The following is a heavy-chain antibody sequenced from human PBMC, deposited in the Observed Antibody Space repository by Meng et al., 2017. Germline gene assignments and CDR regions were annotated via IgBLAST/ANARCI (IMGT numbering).Heavy chain of an antibody. Sequence: QVPVVRAGAEGKKPGASVNVCCRTSGYTFISYYMHWVRHAPGQGLEWMGLINPSGDSTSYVQKFQGRVTMTRDTSTSTVYMELSSLRSDDTAIYYCVRDEDISAAGKLFGDYWGQGTLVTVSS. CDR3: VRDEDISAAGKLFGDY. J-gene: IGHJ4*02. CDR2: INPSGDST. CDR1: GYTFISYY. D-gene: IGHD6-13*01. V-gene: IGHV1-46*01.